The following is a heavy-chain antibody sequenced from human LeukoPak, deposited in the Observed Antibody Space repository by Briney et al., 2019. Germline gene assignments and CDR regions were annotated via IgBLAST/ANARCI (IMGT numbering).Heavy chain of an antibody. J-gene: IGHJ4*02. CDR1: GFTFDDYA. Sequence: GGSLRLSCAASGFTFDDYAMHWVRQAPGKGLEWVSGISWNSGSIGYADSVKGRFTISRDNAKNSLYLQMNSLRAEDTAVYYCARDYGYCSSTSCYSFDYWGQGTLVTVSS. CDR2: ISWNSGSI. D-gene: IGHD2-2*01. V-gene: IGHV3-9*01. CDR3: ARDYGYCSSTSCYSFDY.